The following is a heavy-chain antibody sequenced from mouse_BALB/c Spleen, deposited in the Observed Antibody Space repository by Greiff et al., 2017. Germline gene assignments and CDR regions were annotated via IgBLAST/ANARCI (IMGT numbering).Heavy chain of an antibody. D-gene: IGHD2-4*01. CDR1: GYAFTNYL. V-gene: IGHV1-54*03. Sequence: QVQLQQSGAELVRPGTSVKVSCKASGYAFTNYLIEWVKQRPGQGLEWIGVINPGSGGTNYNEKFKGKATLTADKSSSTAYMQLSSLTSDDSAVYFSARSTMITNAMDYWGQGTSVTVSS. CDR3: ARSTMITNAMDY. CDR2: INPGSGGT. J-gene: IGHJ4*01.